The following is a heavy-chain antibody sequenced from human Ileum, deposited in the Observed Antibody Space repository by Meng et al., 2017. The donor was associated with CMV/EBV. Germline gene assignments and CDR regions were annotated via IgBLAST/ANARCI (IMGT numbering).Heavy chain of an antibody. CDR1: GGSFSGYY. Sequence: SETLSLTCAVYGGSFSGYYWSWIRQPPGKGLEWIGEINHSGSTNYNPSLKSRLTISVDTYKNQFSLKLSSVTAADTAVYYCAAAIYYYYGMAVWGQGTTVTGAS. J-gene: IGHJ6*02. CDR3: AAAIYYYYGMAV. CDR2: INHSGST. V-gene: IGHV4-34*01. D-gene: IGHD2-2*01.